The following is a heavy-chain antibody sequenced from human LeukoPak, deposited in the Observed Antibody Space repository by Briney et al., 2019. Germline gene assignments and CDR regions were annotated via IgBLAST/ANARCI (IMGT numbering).Heavy chain of an antibody. V-gene: IGHV1-18*01. CDR1: GYTFTSYD. CDR2: ISAYNGNT. CDR3: ARRGLNYYYYYMDV. J-gene: IGHJ6*03. Sequence: ASVKVSCKASGYTFTSYDINWVRQATGRGLEWMGWISAYNGNTNYAQKLQGRVTMTTDTSTSTAYMELRSLRSDDTAVYYCARRGLNYYYYYMDVWGKGTTVTVSS. D-gene: IGHD4/OR15-4a*01.